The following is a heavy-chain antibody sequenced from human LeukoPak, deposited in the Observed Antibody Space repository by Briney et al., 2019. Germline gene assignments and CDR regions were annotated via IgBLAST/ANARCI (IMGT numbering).Heavy chain of an antibody. CDR1: GGSISSSSYY. V-gene: IGHV4-39*07. D-gene: IGHD6-13*01. CDR2: IYYSGST. Sequence: SETLSLTCTVSGGSISSSSYYWGWIRQPPGKGLEWIGSIYYSGSTYYNPSLKSRVTISVDTSKNQFSLKLSSVTAADTAVYYCASERHRIAAAGTGIDYWGQGTLVTVSS. J-gene: IGHJ4*02. CDR3: ASERHRIAAAGTGIDY.